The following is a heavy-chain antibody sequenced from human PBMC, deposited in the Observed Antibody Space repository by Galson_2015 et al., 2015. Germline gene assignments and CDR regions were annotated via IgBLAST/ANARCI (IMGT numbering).Heavy chain of an antibody. J-gene: IGHJ4*02. CDR3: AKDRRAVVMSAIDY. CDR2: LSHTGSSI. D-gene: IGHD2-21*02. CDR1: GFTFSSSA. Sequence: SLRLSCAASGFTFSSSAMNWVRQAPGKGLAWVSALSHTGSSIYYADSVKGRFTISRDNSKNTLYLHLNSLRADDTAVYYCAKDRRAVVMSAIDYWGQGTQVTVSS. V-gene: IGHV3-23*01.